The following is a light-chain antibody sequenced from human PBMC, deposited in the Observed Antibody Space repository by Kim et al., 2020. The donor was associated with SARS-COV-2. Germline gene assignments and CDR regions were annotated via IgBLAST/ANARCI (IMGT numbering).Light chain of an antibody. CDR3: QPRVPHAPT. V-gene: IGKV3D-20*02. CDR1: ESVSSRY. Sequence: EIVLTQSPGTLSLSPGETATLSCRASESVSSRYLAWYQQKPGQAPRLLIFASSNRAPATPDRFSGSGSGTDFTLTISRLEPEDFAAYYFQPRVPHAPTFCGATPVDI. J-gene: IGKJ4*01. CDR2: ASS.